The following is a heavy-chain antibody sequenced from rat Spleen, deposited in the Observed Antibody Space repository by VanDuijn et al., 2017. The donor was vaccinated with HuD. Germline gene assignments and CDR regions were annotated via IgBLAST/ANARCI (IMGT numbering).Heavy chain of an antibody. J-gene: IGHJ2*01. D-gene: IGHD3-8*01. CDR2: ISYDGGNT. CDR3: ARNIPFDY. Sequence: EVQLVESGGGLVQPGRSLKLSCAASGFTFGDSYMAWVRQAPTKGLEWVATISYDGGNTYYRDSVKGRFTISRDDAKSTLYLQMDSLRSEDTATYYCARNIPFDYWGQGVMVTVSS. V-gene: IGHV5-7*01. CDR1: GFTFGDSY.